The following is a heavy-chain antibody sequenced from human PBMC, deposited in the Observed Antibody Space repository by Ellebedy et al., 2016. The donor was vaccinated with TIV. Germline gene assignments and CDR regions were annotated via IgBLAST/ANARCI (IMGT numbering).Heavy chain of an antibody. J-gene: IGHJ4*02. Sequence: GGSLRLSCVTSGFTFRSYGMHWVRQAPGKGLEWVAVIWDDGSKKYYADSVKGRFTISRDNSKNKLYVQMTSLRVEDTAVYYCARVRSSYGIDYWGQGTLVTVSS. D-gene: IGHD5-18*01. CDR2: IWDDGSKK. CDR3: ARVRSSYGIDY. V-gene: IGHV3-33*01. CDR1: GFTFRSYG.